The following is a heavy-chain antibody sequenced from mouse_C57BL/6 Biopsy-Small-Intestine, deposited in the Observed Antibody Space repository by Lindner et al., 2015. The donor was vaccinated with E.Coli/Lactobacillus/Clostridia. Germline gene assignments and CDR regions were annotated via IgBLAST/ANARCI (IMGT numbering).Heavy chain of an antibody. Sequence: GPSVKISCKASGYAFSSSWMNWVKQRPGKGLEWIGRIYPGDGDTNYSGKFKGKATLTADKSSSTAYMQLSSLTSEDSAVYFCARWLLYYYAMDYWGQGTSVTVSS. J-gene: IGHJ4*01. D-gene: IGHD2-3*01. CDR2: IYPGDGDT. CDR1: GYAFSSSW. V-gene: IGHV1-82*01. CDR3: ARWLLYYYAMDY.